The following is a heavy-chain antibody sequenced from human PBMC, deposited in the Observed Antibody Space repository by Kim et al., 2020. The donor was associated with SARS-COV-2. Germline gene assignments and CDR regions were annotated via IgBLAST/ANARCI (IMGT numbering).Heavy chain of an antibody. J-gene: IGHJ4*02. Sequence: SSSKTYAESVNGRITISRDNAKKPLSLQLNSLTPEDTAVYYCVREPNYWGQGTLVTVSS. CDR3: VREPNY. V-gene: IGHV3-11*05. CDR2: SSSK.